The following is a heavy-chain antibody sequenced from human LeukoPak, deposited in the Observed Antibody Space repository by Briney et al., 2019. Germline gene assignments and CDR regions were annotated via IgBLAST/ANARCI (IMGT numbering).Heavy chain of an antibody. CDR2: INYNGENT. J-gene: IGHJ4*02. CDR1: GGSFSGFL. Sequence: PSETLSLTCTVSGGSFSGFLWSWIRQPPGKGLEWIGEINYNGENTNYNPSLKSRVTMSVDTSTNQFSPKLSSVTAADTAVYYCARGLYYYDSGGYTLAYWGQGTLVTVSS. V-gene: IGHV4-34*01. D-gene: IGHD3-22*01. CDR3: ARGLYYYDSGGYTLAY.